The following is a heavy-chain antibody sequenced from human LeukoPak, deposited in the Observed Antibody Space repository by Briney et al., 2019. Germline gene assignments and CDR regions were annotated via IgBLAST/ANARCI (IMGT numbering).Heavy chain of an antibody. V-gene: IGHV4-59*01. J-gene: IGHJ5*02. CDR1: GGSISSYY. D-gene: IGHD3-22*01. Sequence: SETLSLTCTVSGGSISSYYWSWIRQPPGKGLEWIGYIYYSGSTNYNPSLKSRVTISVDTSKNQFSLKLSSVTAADTAVYYCARERTNYYDSSGHYYNWFDPWGQGTLVTVSS. CDR3: ARERTNYYDSSGHYYNWFDP. CDR2: IYYSGST.